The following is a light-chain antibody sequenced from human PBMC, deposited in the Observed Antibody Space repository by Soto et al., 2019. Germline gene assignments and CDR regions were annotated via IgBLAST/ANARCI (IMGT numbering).Light chain of an antibody. CDR2: DAS. J-gene: IGKJ5*01. CDR1: QSISSW. V-gene: IGKV1-5*01. Sequence: DSQMTHSPSTLSASVGDRVTITCRASQSISSWLAWYQQKPGKAPKLLIYDASSLESGVPSRFSGSGSGTEFTLTISSLQPDDFATYYCQQYNSYSITFGQGTRLEIK. CDR3: QQYNSYSIT.